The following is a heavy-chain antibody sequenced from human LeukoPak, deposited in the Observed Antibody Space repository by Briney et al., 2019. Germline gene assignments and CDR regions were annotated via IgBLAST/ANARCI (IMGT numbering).Heavy chain of an antibody. CDR2: IYYSGST. D-gene: IGHD3-22*01. Sequence: PSQTLSLTCTVSGGSISSGGYYWSWIRQHPGKGLEWIGYIYYSGSTNYNPSLKSRVIISVDTSKNQFSLKLSSVTAADTAVYYCARVDYDSSGYLPPWWFDPWGQGTLVTVSS. J-gene: IGHJ5*02. CDR1: GGSISSGGYY. V-gene: IGHV4-61*08. CDR3: ARVDYDSSGYLPPWWFDP.